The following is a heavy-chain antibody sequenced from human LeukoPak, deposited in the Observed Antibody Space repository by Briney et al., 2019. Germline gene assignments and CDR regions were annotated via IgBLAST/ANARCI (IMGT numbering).Heavy chain of an antibody. CDR3: ASGNTGYDRDSFDI. J-gene: IGHJ3*02. CDR2: VYHSGST. V-gene: IGHV4-30-2*01. Sequence: SETLSLTCTVSGGSISSGGYSWSWVRQPPGEGLEWVGYVYHSGSTYYNPSLQSRVTISLDRSKNQFSLKLSSMTAADTAVYYCASGNTGYDRDSFDIWGQGTMVTVSS. CDR1: GGSISSGGYS. D-gene: IGHD5-12*01.